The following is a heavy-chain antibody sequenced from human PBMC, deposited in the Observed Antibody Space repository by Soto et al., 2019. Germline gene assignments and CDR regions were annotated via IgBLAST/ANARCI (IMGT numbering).Heavy chain of an antibody. D-gene: IGHD2-2*01. V-gene: IGHV4-4*07. CDR3: ARGPDHRYCSSTSCHYPGGNWFDP. Sequence: SETLSLTCTVPGGSIISYYWSWIRQPAGKGLEWIGRIYTSGSTNYNPSLKSRVTMSVDTSKNQFSLKLSSVTAADTAVYYCARGPDHRYCSSTSCHYPGGNWFDPWGQGTLVTVSS. CDR2: IYTSGST. CDR1: GGSIISYY. J-gene: IGHJ5*02.